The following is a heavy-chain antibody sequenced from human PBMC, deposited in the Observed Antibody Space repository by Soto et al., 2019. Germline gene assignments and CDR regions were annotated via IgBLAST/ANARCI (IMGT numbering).Heavy chain of an antibody. V-gene: IGHV4-30-4*01. CDR2: IYYSGST. CDR1: GGSISSGDYY. CDR3: ARGANYYYYGMDV. Sequence: SETLSLTRTVSGGSISSGDYYWSRIRQPPGKGLEWIGYIYYSGSTYYNPSLKRRVTISVDTSKNQFSLKLSSVTAADTAVYYCARGANYYYYGMDVWGQGTTVTVSS. J-gene: IGHJ6*02.